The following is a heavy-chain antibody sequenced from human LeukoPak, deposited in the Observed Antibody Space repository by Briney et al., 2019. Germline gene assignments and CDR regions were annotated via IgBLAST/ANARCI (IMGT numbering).Heavy chain of an antibody. V-gene: IGHV4-59*11. CDR3: VRGYDSSAYYPFNY. J-gene: IGHJ4*02. Sequence: SETLSLTCVVSGGSLSTHHWSWIRQSPGRGLEWIGYISDSGSTNYNPSLKSRVTISVDTSKNQFSLMLSSVTAADTAVYYCVRGYDSSAYYPFNYWGQGTLVTVSS. CDR1: GGSLSTHH. D-gene: IGHD3-22*01. CDR2: ISDSGST.